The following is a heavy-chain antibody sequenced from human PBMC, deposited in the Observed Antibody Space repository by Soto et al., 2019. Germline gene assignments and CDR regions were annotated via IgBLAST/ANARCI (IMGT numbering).Heavy chain of an antibody. CDR3: ASGGNWFDP. J-gene: IGHJ5*02. V-gene: IGHV4-59*01. Sequence: SETLSLTCNGSGGSISNYYWTWVRQSPEKGLEWIGYMYYNGNINYNPSLKSRVTISIDTSKNQFSLTLKSVTAADTAVYYCASGGNWFDPWGQGVLVTSPQ. D-gene: IGHD3-16*01. CDR2: MYYNGNI. CDR1: GGSISNYY.